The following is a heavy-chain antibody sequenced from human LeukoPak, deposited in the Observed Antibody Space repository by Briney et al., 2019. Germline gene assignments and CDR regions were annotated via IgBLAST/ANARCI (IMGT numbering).Heavy chain of an antibody. CDR3: ARRPYQLLILDY. CDR2: IYYSGST. CDR1: GGSISSSSYY. D-gene: IGHD2-2*01. V-gene: IGHV4-39*01. J-gene: IGHJ4*02. Sequence: SETLSLTCTVSGGSISSSSYYWGWIRQPPGKGLEWIGSIYYSGSTYYNPSLKSRVTISVDTSKNQFSLKLSSVTAADTAAYYCARRPYQLLILDYWGQGTLVTVSS.